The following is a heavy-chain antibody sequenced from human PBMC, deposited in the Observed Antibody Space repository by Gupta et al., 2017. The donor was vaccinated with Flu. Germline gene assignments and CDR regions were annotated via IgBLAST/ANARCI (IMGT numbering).Heavy chain of an antibody. V-gene: IGHV1-46*01. J-gene: IGHJ3*02. CDR3: ASIDAFDI. CDR1: GFTFARYY. CDR2: INPIDGTT. Sequence: VSCKASGFTFARYYIFWVRQAPGQGLECMGGINPIDGTTAYAQKFQGRVTMTGDTSTSIVYMELSRLRSEDTATYYCASIDAFDIWGQGTMGTVSS.